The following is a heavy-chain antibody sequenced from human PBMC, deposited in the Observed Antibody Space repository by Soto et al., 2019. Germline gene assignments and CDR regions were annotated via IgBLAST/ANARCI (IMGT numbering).Heavy chain of an antibody. CDR1: GYSFTSYG. J-gene: IGHJ4*02. CDR3: ARDGYFDY. Sequence: GASVKVSCKASGYSFTSYGIAWVRQAPGQGLEWMGWISADSGNTSYAQKVQGRVTMTTDTFTSTAYMELRSLRSDDTAVYYCARDGYFDYWGQGTLVTVSS. CDR2: ISADSGNT. V-gene: IGHV1-18*01.